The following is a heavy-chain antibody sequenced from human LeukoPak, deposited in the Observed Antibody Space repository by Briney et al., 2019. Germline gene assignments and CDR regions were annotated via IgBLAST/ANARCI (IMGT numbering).Heavy chain of an antibody. D-gene: IGHD6-13*01. CDR3: AKDRSSSYYGAFDI. CDR1: GFIFSNYV. V-gene: IGHV3-23*01. CDR2: ISRNGDYI. J-gene: IGHJ3*02. Sequence: GGSLRLSCAASGFIFSNYVMNWVRQAPGKGLEWVSSISRNGDYIYYADSVKGRFTISRDNSKNTLYLQMNSLRAEDTAVYYCAKDRSSSYYGAFDIWGQGTMVTVSS.